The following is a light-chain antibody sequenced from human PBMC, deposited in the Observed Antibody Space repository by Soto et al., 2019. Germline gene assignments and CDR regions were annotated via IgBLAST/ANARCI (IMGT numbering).Light chain of an antibody. V-gene: IGLV1-40*01. CDR3: QSYDSSLSGRV. CDR1: SSNIGAGYD. Sequence: QSVLTQPPSVPGAPGQRVTISCTGSSSNIGAGYDVHWYQQLPGTAPKRLIYGNSNRPSGVPDRFSGSKSGTSASLAITGLQAEDEADYYCQSYDSSLSGRVFGTGTKLTVL. J-gene: IGLJ1*01. CDR2: GNS.